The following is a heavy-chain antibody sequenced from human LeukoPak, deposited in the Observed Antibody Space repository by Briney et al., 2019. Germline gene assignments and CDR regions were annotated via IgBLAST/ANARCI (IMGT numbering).Heavy chain of an antibody. V-gene: IGHV4-59*08. CDR3: ARQYYYYSIDS. CDR1: GASISSYY. Sequence: SETLSLTCTVSGASISSYYWSWIRQPPGKGVEWIGYIHYSEGTRYNPSLKSRVTISVDTTKNQLSLKLSSVTAADTAVYYCARQYYYYSIDSWGQGTLVTVSS. D-gene: IGHD3-22*01. CDR2: IHYSEGT. J-gene: IGHJ4*02.